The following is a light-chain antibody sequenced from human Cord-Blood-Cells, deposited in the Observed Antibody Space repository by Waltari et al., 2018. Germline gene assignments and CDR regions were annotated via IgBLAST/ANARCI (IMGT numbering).Light chain of an antibody. J-gene: IGLJ3*02. CDR2: DVS. CDR3: CSYAGSYTWV. Sequence: QSALTQPRSVSGSPGQSVTISCTGTSRDVGGYNYVSWYQQHPGKAPKLMIYDVSKRPSGFPDRFSGSKSGNTASLTISGLQAEDEADYYCCSYAGSYTWVFGGGTKLTVL. V-gene: IGLV2-11*01. CDR1: SRDVGGYNY.